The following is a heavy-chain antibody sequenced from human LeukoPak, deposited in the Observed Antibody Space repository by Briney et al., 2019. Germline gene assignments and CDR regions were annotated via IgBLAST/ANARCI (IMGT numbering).Heavy chain of an antibody. D-gene: IGHD1-1*01. CDR2: ISWNSETI. Sequence: GGCLRPSCVASGFTFDVYAMHWVRQAPGKGLEWVSGISWNSETIGYGDSVKGRFTISRDNAKNSLYLQMNSLRAEDTALYYCARDAGSDWFDPWGQGTLVTVSS. J-gene: IGHJ5*02. CDR3: ARDAGSDWFDP. CDR1: GFTFDVYA. V-gene: IGHV3-9*01.